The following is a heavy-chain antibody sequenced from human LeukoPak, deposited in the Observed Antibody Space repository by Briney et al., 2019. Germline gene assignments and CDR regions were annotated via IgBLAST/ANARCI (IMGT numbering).Heavy chain of an antibody. CDR2: IYYSGST. V-gene: IGHV4-59*01. J-gene: IGHJ4*02. CDR3: ARDEGYSSSWFPFDY. D-gene: IGHD6-13*01. Sequence: SETLSLTCTVSGGSISSYYWSWIRQPPGKGLEWIGYIYYSGSTNYNPSLKSRVTISVDTSKNQFSLKLSSVTAADTAVYYCARDEGYSSSWFPFDYWGQGTLVTVSS. CDR1: GGSISSYY.